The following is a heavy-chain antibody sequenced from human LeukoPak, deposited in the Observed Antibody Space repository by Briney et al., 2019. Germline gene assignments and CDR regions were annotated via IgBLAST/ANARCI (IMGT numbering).Heavy chain of an antibody. J-gene: IGHJ3*02. CDR3: ARFDYYDSSGYYGPDAFDI. V-gene: IGHV4-59*08. CDR2: IYYSGST. CDR1: GGSISSYY. D-gene: IGHD3-22*01. Sequence: PSETLSLTCTVSGGSISSYYWSWIRQPPGKGLEWIGYIYYSGSTNYNPSLKSRVTISVDTSKSQFSLKLSSVTAADTAVYYCARFDYYDSSGYYGPDAFDIWGQGTMVTVSS.